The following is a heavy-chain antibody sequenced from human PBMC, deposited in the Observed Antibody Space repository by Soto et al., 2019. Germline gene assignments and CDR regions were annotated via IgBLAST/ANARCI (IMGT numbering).Heavy chain of an antibody. Sequence: QVQLVQSGAEVKKPGSSVKVSCKASGGTFNNYPITWVRQAPGEGLEWMGGSIPIFGTANYAQKFQGRVTITADESTSTAYMELSSLRSEDTAVYYCARDGGRHSGGIDYWGQGTLVTVSS. J-gene: IGHJ4*02. CDR3: ARDGGRHSGGIDY. CDR2: SIPIFGTA. CDR1: GGTFNNYP. D-gene: IGHD1-26*01. V-gene: IGHV1-69*01.